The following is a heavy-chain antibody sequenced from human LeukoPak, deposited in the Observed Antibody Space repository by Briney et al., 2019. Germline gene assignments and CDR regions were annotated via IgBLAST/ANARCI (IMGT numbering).Heavy chain of an antibody. Sequence: SEPLSLTCTVSGGSISSYYWSWIRQPPGKGLEWIGYIYYSGSTNYNPSLKSRVTISVDTSKNQFSLKLSSVTAADTAVYYCARDSGSYDYWGQGTLVTVSS. J-gene: IGHJ4*02. CDR2: IYYSGST. CDR3: ARDSGSYDY. D-gene: IGHD1-26*01. V-gene: IGHV4-59*01. CDR1: GGSISSYY.